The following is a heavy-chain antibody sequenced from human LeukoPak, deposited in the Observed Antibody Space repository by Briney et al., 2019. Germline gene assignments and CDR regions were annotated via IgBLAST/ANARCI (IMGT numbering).Heavy chain of an antibody. CDR1: GFTFSRYY. V-gene: IGHV3-48*01. CDR2: ISSSSSTI. D-gene: IGHD5-18*01. CDR3: ARDTAMVTGTLIYYYYYYMDV. Sequence: GGSLRLSCAASGFTFSRYYMTWVRQAPGKGLEWVSYISSSSSTIYYADSVKGRFTISRDNAKNSLYLQMNSLRAEDTAVYYCARDTAMVTGTLIYYYYYYMDVWGKGTTVTVSS. J-gene: IGHJ6*03.